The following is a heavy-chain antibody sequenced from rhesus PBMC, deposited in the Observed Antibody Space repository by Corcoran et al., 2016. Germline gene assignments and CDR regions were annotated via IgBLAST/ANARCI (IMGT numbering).Heavy chain of an antibody. V-gene: IGHV4-65*01. J-gene: IGHJ4*01. D-gene: IGHD3-3*01. CDR3: ARGYTIFGLVTTFDY. CDR1: GGSISSSNW. Sequence: QVQLQESGPGLVKPSETLSLTCAVSGGSISSSNWWSWIRQPPGKGLEWIGYISGSSVSTYYNPSLKNRVTHSMDTSKNQFSLKLSSVTAADTAVYYCARGYTIFGLVTTFDYWGQGVLVTVSS. CDR2: ISGSSVST.